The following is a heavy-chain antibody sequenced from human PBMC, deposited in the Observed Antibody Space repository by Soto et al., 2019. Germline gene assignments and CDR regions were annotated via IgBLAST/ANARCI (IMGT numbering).Heavy chain of an antibody. J-gene: IGHJ4*02. D-gene: IGHD1-26*01. V-gene: IGHV3-23*01. Sequence: EVQLMESGGGLVKPGGTLRLSCVGSGFSLSDYAMSWVRQIPGKGLEWVSAISASGGSIFYADSVKGRFTISRDLRNNTLFLQMNTLKAEDTAFYFCAKDGSRTYYRFFDTWGQGALVTVSS. CDR2: ISASGGSI. CDR3: AKDGSRTYYRFFDT. CDR1: GFSLSDYA.